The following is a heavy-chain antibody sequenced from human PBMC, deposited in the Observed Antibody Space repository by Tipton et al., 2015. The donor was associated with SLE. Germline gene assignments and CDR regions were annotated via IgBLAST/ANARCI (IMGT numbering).Heavy chain of an antibody. D-gene: IGHD4-11*01. J-gene: IGHJ6*03. CDR1: GDSISTHY. CDR3: AKWEAYSTFYLDV. Sequence: TLSLTCTVSGDSISTHYWSWIRQPAGKGLEWIGRIYTGESLSGGINYNPSLRSRVTMSLDTSKNQFSLKMTSVTAADTAVYYCAKWEAYSTFYLDVWGKGTTVTVS. V-gene: IGHV4-4*07. CDR2: IYTGESLSGGI.